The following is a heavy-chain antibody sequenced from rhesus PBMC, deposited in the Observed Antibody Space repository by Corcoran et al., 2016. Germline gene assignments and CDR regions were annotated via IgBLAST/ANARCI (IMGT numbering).Heavy chain of an antibody. V-gene: IGHV4-80*01. D-gene: IGHD4-17*01. CDR1: GASLSSYW. CDR2: IDGNSGNT. Sequence: QVQLQESGPGLVKPSETLSLTCAVSGASLSSYWWTWIRQPPGKGLEWIGEIDGNSGNTDHNSSLKSRVTISKDASKNQFSLKLSSVTAADTAVYYCARDAPYGNNPTYWYFDIWGPGTPITISS. J-gene: IGHJ2*01. CDR3: ARDAPYGNNPTYWYFDI.